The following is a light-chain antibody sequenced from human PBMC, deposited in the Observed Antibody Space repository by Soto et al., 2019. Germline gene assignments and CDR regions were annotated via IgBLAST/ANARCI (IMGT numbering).Light chain of an antibody. J-gene: IGLJ1*01. CDR3: AAWDDILNGYV. Sequence: QSALTQPPSASGTPGQRVTISCSGSSSNTESNTVTWYQQLPGTAPKLVIYSNYDRPSGVPDRFSGSTSGTSASLVIRGLQSEDEADYYCAAWDDILNGYVFGGGTKVTVL. V-gene: IGLV1-44*01. CDR1: SSNTESNT. CDR2: SNY.